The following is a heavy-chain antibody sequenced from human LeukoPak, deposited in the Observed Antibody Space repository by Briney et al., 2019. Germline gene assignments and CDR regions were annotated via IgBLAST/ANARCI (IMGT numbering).Heavy chain of an antibody. Sequence: SETLSLTCSVSGASISSGGYFWSWIRQPPGEGLEWIGYIYHSGNTYYNPSLKSRVTMSVDWSKNHFSLNLSSVTAADTAVYYCARESTMTVQWGQGTLVTVSS. J-gene: IGHJ4*02. CDR3: ARESTMTVQ. CDR2: IYHSGNT. CDR1: GASISSGGYF. D-gene: IGHD4-17*01. V-gene: IGHV4-30-2*01.